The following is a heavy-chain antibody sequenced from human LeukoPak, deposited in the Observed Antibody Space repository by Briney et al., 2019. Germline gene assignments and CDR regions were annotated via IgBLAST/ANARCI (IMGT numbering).Heavy chain of an antibody. CDR3: ARVGGAYYGSGSYYSGY. J-gene: IGHJ4*02. Sequence: KSGGSLRLSCAASGFTFSSYSMNWVRQAPGKGLEWVSSISSSSSYIHYADSVKGRFTISRDNAKNSLYLQMNSLRAEDTAVYYCARVGGAYYGSGSYYSGYWGQGTLVTVSS. V-gene: IGHV3-21*01. CDR2: ISSSSSYI. CDR1: GFTFSSYS. D-gene: IGHD3-10*01.